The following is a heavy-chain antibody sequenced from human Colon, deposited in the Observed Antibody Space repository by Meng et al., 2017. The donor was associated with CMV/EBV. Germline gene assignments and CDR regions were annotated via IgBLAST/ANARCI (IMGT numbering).Heavy chain of an antibody. V-gene: IGHV4-39*07. J-gene: IGHJ4*02. D-gene: IGHD3-10*01. CDR2: IYYSGTT. CDR3: ARVQSTKYYYSSGDY. CDR1: GGSLSSSSFH. Sequence: SETLSLTCTVSGGSLSSSSFHWGWIRQPSGKGLEWIGSIYYSGTTYYNTYLKSRVTISIDTSKNQFSLKLTSVTAADTAVYYCARVQSTKYYYSSGDYWGQGTLVTVSS.